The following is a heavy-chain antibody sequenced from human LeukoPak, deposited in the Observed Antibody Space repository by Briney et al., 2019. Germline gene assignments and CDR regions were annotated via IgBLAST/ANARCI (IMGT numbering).Heavy chain of an antibody. CDR3: SSVIAAAANDYYYYYMDV. CDR2: ISYDESDK. CDR1: GFTFSNYG. J-gene: IGHJ6*03. D-gene: IGHD6-25*01. V-gene: IGHV3-30*03. Sequence: PGGSLRLSCAASGFTFSNYGMHWVRQAPGKGLEWVAVISYDESDKYYADSVKGRFTISRDNSKNTLYLQMNSLRPEDTAVYYCSSVIAAAANDYYYYYMDVWGKGTTVTVSS.